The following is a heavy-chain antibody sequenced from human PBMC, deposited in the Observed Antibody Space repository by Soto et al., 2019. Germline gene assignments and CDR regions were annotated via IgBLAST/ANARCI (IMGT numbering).Heavy chain of an antibody. D-gene: IGHD3-22*01. Sequence: GGSLRLSCAASGFTFSSYALTWVRQAPGKGLDWVSSISGSGVTTYYADSVKGRFTISRDNSKSTLYLEMNSLRAEDTAEYFCATMYYYDRSNYYYFDYWGQGTPVTSPQ. CDR2: ISGSGVTT. CDR1: GFTFSSYA. J-gene: IGHJ4*02. CDR3: ATMYYYDRSNYYYFDY. V-gene: IGHV3-23*01.